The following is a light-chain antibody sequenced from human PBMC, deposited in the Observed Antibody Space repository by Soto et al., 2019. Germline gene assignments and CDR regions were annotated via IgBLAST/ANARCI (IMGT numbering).Light chain of an antibody. Sequence: QSALTQPASASGSPGQSITISCTGTNSDIGRYNLDSWYQQYPGTAPKLIIHEDSKRSSGLSNRFSGSKSGNTASLTISGLPADDAADYYCSSDAGRSPYVFGTGTKVTVL. CDR2: EDS. J-gene: IGLJ6*01. CDR1: NSDIGRYNL. V-gene: IGLV2-23*01. CDR3: SSDAGRSPYV.